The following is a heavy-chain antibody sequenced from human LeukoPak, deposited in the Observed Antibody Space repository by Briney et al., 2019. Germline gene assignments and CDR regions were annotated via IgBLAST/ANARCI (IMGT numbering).Heavy chain of an antibody. Sequence: LSCXXXXFTXXXHWMSWVRQAPGKGLEWVANIKQDGSEKYYVDSVKGRFIISRDNAKNSLYLQMNSLRADDTAVYYCARGRRWLQPLDYWGQGTLVTVSS. CDR2: IKQDGSEK. CDR1: XFTXXXHW. CDR3: ARGRRWLQPLDY. D-gene: IGHD5-24*01. J-gene: IGHJ4*02. V-gene: IGHV3-7*01.